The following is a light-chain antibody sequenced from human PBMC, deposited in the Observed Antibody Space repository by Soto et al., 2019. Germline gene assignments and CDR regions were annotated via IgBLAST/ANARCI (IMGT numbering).Light chain of an antibody. CDR3: QQSYSTPRT. J-gene: IGKJ1*01. Sequence: DIQMTQSPSSLSASVGDRVTITCRASQSISSYLNWYQQKPGKAPKLLIYAASSLQSGVPSRFSGSGSGTDFNLTISSLQTEDCATYYCQQSYSTPRTFGQGTKVEIK. CDR2: AAS. V-gene: IGKV1-39*01. CDR1: QSISSY.